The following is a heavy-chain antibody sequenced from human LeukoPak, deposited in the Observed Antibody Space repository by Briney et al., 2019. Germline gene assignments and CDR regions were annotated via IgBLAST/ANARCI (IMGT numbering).Heavy chain of an antibody. CDR1: GYSFTSYW. V-gene: IGHV5-51*01. J-gene: IGHJ4*02. D-gene: IGHD6-13*01. CDR3: ARHFGYSSSWFVDY. Sequence: LGESLKISCKGSGYSFTSYWIAWVRPMPGKGLEWMGIIYPGDSNTRYSPSFQGQVTISVDKSISTAYLQWSSLKASDTAMYYCARHFGYSSSWFVDYWGQGTLVTVSS. CDR2: IYPGDSNT.